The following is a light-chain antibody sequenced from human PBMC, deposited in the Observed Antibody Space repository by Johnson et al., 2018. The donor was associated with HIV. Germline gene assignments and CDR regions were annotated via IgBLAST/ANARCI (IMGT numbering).Light chain of an antibody. Sequence: QSVLTQPPSVSAAPGQTVTISCYGSSSNIGNNYVSWYQQLPGTAPKLLIYDNNKRPSGIPDRFSGSKSGTSATLGITGLQTGDEADYYCGTWDSSLSAGVFGTGTKVTVL. J-gene: IGLJ1*01. CDR3: GTWDSSLSAGV. V-gene: IGLV1-51*01. CDR2: DNN. CDR1: SSNIGNNY.